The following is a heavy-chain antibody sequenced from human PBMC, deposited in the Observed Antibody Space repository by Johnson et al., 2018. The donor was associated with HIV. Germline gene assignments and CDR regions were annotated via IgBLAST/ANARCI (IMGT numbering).Heavy chain of an antibody. CDR2: IYSGGTT. V-gene: IGHV3-66*01. CDR1: GFTVSSNY. J-gene: IGHJ3*01. CDR3: TRDPFPRFYAFDL. Sequence: VQLVESGGGLVQPGGSLRLSCVASGFTVSSNYMSWVRQAPGKGLEWVSDIYSGGTTYYTDSVQGRFTISRDNSKNTLYLQMNSLRDEDTAAYYCTRDPFPRFYAFDLWGQGTMVTVSS.